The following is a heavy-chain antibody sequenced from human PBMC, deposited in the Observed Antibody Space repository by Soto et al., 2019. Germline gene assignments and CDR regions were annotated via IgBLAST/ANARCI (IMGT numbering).Heavy chain of an antibody. CDR1: GGSISSSSYY. Sequence: SETLSLTCTVSGGSISSSSYYWGWIRQPPGKGLEWIGSIYYSGSTYYNPSLKSRVTISVDTSKNQFSLKLSSVTTADTAVYYCARQSATGTTTFYYYYYMDVWGKGTTVTVSS. CDR3: ARQSATGTTTFYYYYYMDV. CDR2: IYYSGST. J-gene: IGHJ6*03. V-gene: IGHV4-39*01. D-gene: IGHD1-7*01.